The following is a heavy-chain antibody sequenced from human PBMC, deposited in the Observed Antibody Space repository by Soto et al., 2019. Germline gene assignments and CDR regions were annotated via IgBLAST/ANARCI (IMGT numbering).Heavy chain of an antibody. J-gene: IGHJ4*02. Sequence: QVQLVESGGGVVQPGRSPRLSCAASGFTFSNFGMHWVRQAPGKGLEWVAAISSDGGDKYYSHSVKDRFIISRDNSKNPLFLQMNSLRVEDTAVYYCVKGSEVARQELDHWGQGILVTVSS. D-gene: IGHD2-15*01. V-gene: IGHV3-30*18. CDR1: GFTFSNFG. CDR2: ISSDGGDK. CDR3: VKGSEVARQELDH.